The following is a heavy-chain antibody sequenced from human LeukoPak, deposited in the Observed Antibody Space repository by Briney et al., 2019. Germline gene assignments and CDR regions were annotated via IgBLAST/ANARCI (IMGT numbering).Heavy chain of an antibody. CDR2: ITVFGGRT. V-gene: IGHV3-23*01. Sequence: PGGSLRLFCAASGFTFSSSAMSWVRQAPGRGLEWVSAITVFGGRTFYADSVKGRFTISRDKSKNTLSLEMNSLTAEDTAVYYCAKDATGLDYWGQGTLVTVSS. CDR3: AKDATGLDY. CDR1: GFTFSSSA. J-gene: IGHJ4*02. D-gene: IGHD1-14*01.